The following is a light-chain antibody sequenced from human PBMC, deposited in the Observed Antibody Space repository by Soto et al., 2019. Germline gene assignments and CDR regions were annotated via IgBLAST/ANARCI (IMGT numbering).Light chain of an antibody. Sequence: QSALTQPASVSGSPGQSITISCTGTSSDIGGYNYVSWYQQHPGKAPKLIIYSVSNRPSSISNRFSGSKSGNTASLTISGLQAEDEAAYYCSSYTTSLTWVFGGGTKVTVL. CDR3: SSYTTSLTWV. CDR2: SVS. J-gene: IGLJ3*02. V-gene: IGLV2-14*01. CDR1: SSDIGGYNY.